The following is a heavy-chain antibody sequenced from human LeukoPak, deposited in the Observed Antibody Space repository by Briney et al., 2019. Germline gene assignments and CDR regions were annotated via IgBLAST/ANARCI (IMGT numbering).Heavy chain of an antibody. CDR1: GFTFSSYA. D-gene: IGHD3-22*01. CDR2: ISGSGGST. J-gene: IGHJ4*02. V-gene: IGHV3-23*01. CDR3: AKGGMYYYDRTIFDY. Sequence: QPGGSLRLSCAATGFTFSSYAMSWVRQAPGKGLEWVSAISGSGGSTYYADSVKGRFTISRDNSKNTLYLQMNSLRAEDTAVYYCAKGGMYYYDRTIFDYWGQGTLVTVSS.